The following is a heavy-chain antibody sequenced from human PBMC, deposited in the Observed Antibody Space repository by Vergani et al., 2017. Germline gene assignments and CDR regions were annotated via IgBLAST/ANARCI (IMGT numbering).Heavy chain of an antibody. V-gene: IGHV3-66*01. CDR1: GFTVSSNY. CDR2: IYSGGST. J-gene: IGHJ5*02. CDR3: ARDLRLLYNRFDP. Sequence: EVQVVETGGGLVQPGGSLRLSCAASGFTVSSNYMSWVRQAPGKGLEWVSVIYSGGSTYYADSVKGRFIISRDNSKNTLYLQMNSLRAEDTAVYYCARDLRLLYNRFDPWGQGTLVTVSS. D-gene: IGHD1-14*01.